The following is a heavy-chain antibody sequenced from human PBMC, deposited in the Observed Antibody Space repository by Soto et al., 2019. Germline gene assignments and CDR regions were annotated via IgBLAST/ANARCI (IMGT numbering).Heavy chain of an antibody. CDR3: ARGRVVPARNKKVRSYYMDV. Sequence: SETLSLTCAVYGGSFGGYYWSWIRQPPGKGLEWIGEINHSGSTNYNPSLKSRVTISVDTSKNQFSLKLSSVTAADTAVYYCARGRVVPARNKKVRSYYMDVWGKGTTVTVSS. D-gene: IGHD2-2*01. V-gene: IGHV4-34*01. CDR1: GGSFGGYY. CDR2: INHSGST. J-gene: IGHJ6*03.